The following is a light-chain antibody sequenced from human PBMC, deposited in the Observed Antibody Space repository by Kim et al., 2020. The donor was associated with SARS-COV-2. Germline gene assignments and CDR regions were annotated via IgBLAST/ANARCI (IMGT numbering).Light chain of an antibody. CDR1: QGIRND. V-gene: IGKV1-17*01. CDR3: LQHSTYPIT. J-gene: IGKJ5*01. Sequence: ASVGDRVTIACRASQGIRNDLGWYQQNPGRAPKRLIYGASSLQSGVPSRFSGSGSGTEFTLTISSVQPEDFATYFCLQHSTYPITFGQGTRLEIK. CDR2: GAS.